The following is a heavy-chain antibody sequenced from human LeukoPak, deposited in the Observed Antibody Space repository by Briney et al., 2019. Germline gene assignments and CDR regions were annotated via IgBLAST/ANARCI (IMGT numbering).Heavy chain of an antibody. V-gene: IGHV3-23*01. CDR2: ISGSGGST. Sequence: GGSLRLSCAASGFTFSSYAMSWVRQAPGKGLEWVSAISGSGGSTYYADSVKGRFTISRDNSKNTLYLQMNRLRAEDTAVYYCAKYGYSVSYFDYWGQGTLVTVSS. CDR3: AKYGYSVSYFDY. CDR1: GFTFSSYA. D-gene: IGHD2-15*01. J-gene: IGHJ4*02.